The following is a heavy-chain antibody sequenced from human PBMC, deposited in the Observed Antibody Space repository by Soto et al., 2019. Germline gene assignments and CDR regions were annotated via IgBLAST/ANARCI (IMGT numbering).Heavy chain of an antibody. V-gene: IGHV3-53*01. CDR2: IYSGGST. CDR3: ARDYYYDSSGYRYYFDY. J-gene: IGHJ4*02. CDR1: GFTVSSNY. Sequence: PGGSLRLSCAAYGFTVSSNYMSWVRQAPGKGLEWVSVIYSGGSTYYADPVKGRFTISRDNSKNTLYLQMNSLRAEDTAVYYCARDYYYDSSGYRYYFDYWGQGILVTVSS. D-gene: IGHD3-22*01.